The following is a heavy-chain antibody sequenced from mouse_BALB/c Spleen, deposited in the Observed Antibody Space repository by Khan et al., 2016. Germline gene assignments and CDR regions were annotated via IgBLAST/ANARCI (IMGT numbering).Heavy chain of an antibody. Sequence: VQLKESGPELVKPGASVKMSCKASGYTFTSYVMHWVKQKPGQGLEWIGYINPYNDGTKYNEKFKGKATLTSDKSSSTAYMELSSLTSEDSAVYCGAKSLYREAMEYWGQGTSVTVSS. V-gene: IGHV1S136*01. CDR3: AKSLYREAMEY. CDR1: GYTFTSYV. CDR2: INPYNDGT. D-gene: IGHD6-2*01. J-gene: IGHJ4*01.